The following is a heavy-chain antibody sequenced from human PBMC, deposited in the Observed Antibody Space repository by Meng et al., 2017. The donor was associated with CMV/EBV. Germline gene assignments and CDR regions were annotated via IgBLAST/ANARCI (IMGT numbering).Heavy chain of an antibody. J-gene: IGHJ3*02. V-gene: IGHV4-34*01. D-gene: IGHD4/OR15-4a*01. Sequence: LRLSCAVYGGSFSGYYWSWIRQPPGKGLEWIGEINHSGSTNYNPSLKSRVTISVDTSKNQFSLKLSSVTAADTAVYYCARGMMDDYGGIYDAFDIWGQGTMVTVSS. CDR2: INHSGST. CDR1: GGSFSGYY. CDR3: ARGMMDDYGGIYDAFDI.